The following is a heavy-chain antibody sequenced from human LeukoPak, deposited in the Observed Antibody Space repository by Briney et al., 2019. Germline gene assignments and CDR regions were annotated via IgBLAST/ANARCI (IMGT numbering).Heavy chain of an antibody. Sequence: GGSLRLSCGASGFTVSDYHMSWIRQVPGKGLEWISYLSVSGFGTLYADSVPGRFTISRDDAKNSLDLEMNSLTVEDTAVYYCAREFGSGSYSNFFFDHWGQGTLVTVSS. J-gene: IGHJ4*02. CDR2: LSVSGFGT. CDR1: GFTVSDYH. D-gene: IGHD1-26*01. CDR3: AREFGSGSYSNFFFDH. V-gene: IGHV3-11*01.